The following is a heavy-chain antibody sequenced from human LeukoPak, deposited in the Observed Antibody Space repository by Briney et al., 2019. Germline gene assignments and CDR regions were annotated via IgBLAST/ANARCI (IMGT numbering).Heavy chain of an antibody. V-gene: IGHV3-23*01. CDR3: ARMVAAAAKFFDY. D-gene: IGHD6-13*01. Sequence: GGSLRLSCAASGFTFSSYAMSWVRQAPGKGLEWVSAISGSGGSTHYADSVKGRFTISRDNSKNSLYLQMNSLRAEDTAVYYCARMVAAAAKFFDYWGQGTLVTVSS. CDR2: ISGSGGST. CDR1: GFTFSSYA. J-gene: IGHJ4*02.